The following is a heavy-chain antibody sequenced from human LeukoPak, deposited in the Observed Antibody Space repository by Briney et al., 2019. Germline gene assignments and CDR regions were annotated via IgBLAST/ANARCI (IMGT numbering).Heavy chain of an antibody. D-gene: IGHD6-19*01. J-gene: IGHJ4*02. Sequence: PGGSLRLSCAASGFTFSSYSMNWVRQAPGKGLEWVSSISSSSSYIYYADSVKGRFTISRDNAKNSLYLQMNSLRAEDTALYYCAKDISARGIAVAGTVDYWGQGTLVTVSS. V-gene: IGHV3-21*04. CDR3: AKDISARGIAVAGTVDY. CDR2: ISSSSSYI. CDR1: GFTFSSYS.